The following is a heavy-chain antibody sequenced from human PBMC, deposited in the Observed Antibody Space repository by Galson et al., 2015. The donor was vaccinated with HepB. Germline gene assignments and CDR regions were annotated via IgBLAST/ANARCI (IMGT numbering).Heavy chain of an antibody. CDR1: GYTFTSYA. CDR3: AREGSSSFHAFDI. Sequence: KVSCKASGYTFTSYAMHWVRQAPGQRLEWMGWINAGNGNTKYSQKFQGRVTITRDTSASTAYMELSSLRPEDTAVYYCAREGSSSFHAFDIWGQGTMVTVSS. V-gene: IGHV1-3*01. D-gene: IGHD6-13*01. CDR2: INAGNGNT. J-gene: IGHJ3*02.